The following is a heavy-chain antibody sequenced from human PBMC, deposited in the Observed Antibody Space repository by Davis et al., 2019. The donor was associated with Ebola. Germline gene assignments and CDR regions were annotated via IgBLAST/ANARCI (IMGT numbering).Heavy chain of an antibody. CDR2: IFLDDSDI. D-gene: IGHD2-21*02. CDR3: AKLGRSSDYYGRHFDW. V-gene: IGHV5-51*01. Sequence: PGGSLRLSCKGSGYTSSNYWIGWVRQMPGKGLEWVGIIFLDDSDIRYSPSFQGHVTISADKSSSTAYLQWSSLKASDTAMYYCAKLGRSSDYYGRHFDWWGQGTRVTVSS. J-gene: IGHJ4*02. CDR1: GYTSSNYW.